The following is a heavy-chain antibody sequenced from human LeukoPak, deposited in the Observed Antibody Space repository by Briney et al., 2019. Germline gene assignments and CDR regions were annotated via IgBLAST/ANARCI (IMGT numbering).Heavy chain of an antibody. J-gene: IGHJ6*03. CDR1: GFTFSSYE. D-gene: IGHD1-26*01. V-gene: IGHV3-48*03. CDR2: ISSSGSTI. Sequence: GGSLRLSCAASGFTFSSYEMNWVRQAPGKGLEWVSYISSSGSTIYYADSVKGRFTISRDNAKNSLYLQMNSLRAEDTAVYYCARLKWELLLDYYYMDVWGKGTTVPVSS. CDR3: ARLKWELLLDYYYMDV.